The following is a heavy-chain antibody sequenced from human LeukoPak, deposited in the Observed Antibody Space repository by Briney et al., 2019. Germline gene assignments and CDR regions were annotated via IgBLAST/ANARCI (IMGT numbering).Heavy chain of an antibody. J-gene: IGHJ5*01. CDR2: ISSGGTRK. CDR1: GFSFSSYE. CDR3: ARGSDYSDSNGYFLNWFDS. D-gene: IGHD3-22*01. Sequence: GGSLRLSCAASGFSFSSYEMNWVRQAPGKGLEWLSYISSGGTRKYNSDSVKGRFTISRDNAKNSLYLQMNSLRAEDTAVYYCARGSDYSDSNGYFLNWFDSWGQGTLVSVSS. V-gene: IGHV3-48*03.